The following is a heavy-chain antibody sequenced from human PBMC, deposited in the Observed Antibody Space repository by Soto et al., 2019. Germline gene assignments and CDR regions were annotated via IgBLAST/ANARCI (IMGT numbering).Heavy chain of an antibody. D-gene: IGHD2-2*02. CDR1: GFTFSTYS. CDR2: ISSRSDI. J-gene: IGHJ6*02. V-gene: IGHV3-21*01. CDR3: AREYTAWPLAYGLDV. Sequence: PGGSLRLSCVGSGFTFSTYSVNWVRQAPGKGLEWVSSISSRSDIYYADSVKGRFTISRDNAKNSVSLQMNSLRAEDTAVYYCAREYTAWPLAYGLDVWGQGTTVTVSS.